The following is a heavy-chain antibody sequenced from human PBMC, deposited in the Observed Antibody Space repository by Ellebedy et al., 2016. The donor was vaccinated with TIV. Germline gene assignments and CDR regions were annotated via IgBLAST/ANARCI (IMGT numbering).Heavy chain of an antibody. V-gene: IGHV4-59*08. D-gene: IGHD3-3*02. J-gene: IGHJ6*03. Sequence: SETLSLTCSVSGSSLTDYYRSWIRQSPREGLEWIGNVYHTGTTIYNPSLQRRVTISVDTSKNQFSLKLTSVTAADTAVYYCTRTVQLAFYMNVWGRGTSVTV. CDR1: GSSLTDYY. CDR3: TRTVQLAFYMNV. CDR2: VYHTGTT.